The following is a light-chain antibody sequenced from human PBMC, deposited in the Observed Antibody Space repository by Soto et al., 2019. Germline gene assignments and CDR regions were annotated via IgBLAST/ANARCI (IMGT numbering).Light chain of an antibody. CDR1: SSDVGSYNL. CDR3: CSFAGLNTLL. CDR2: EGS. Sequence: QSALTQPASVSGSPGQSITISCTGTSSDVGSYNLVSWYQQHPGKAPKPMIYEGSKRPSGVSNRCSGPKSGNTASLTISGLQAEDEADYYCCSFAGLNTLLFGGGTKLTVL. V-gene: IGLV2-23*01. J-gene: IGLJ2*01.